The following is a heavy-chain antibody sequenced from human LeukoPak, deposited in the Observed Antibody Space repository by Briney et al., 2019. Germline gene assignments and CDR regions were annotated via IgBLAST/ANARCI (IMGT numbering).Heavy chain of an antibody. V-gene: IGHV3-48*01. CDR1: GFTFSSYA. CDR2: ISSSSSTI. J-gene: IGHJ4*02. Sequence: GGSLRLSCAASGFTFSSYAMSWVRQAPGKGLEWVSYISSSSSTIYYADSVKGRFTISRDNAKNSLYLQMNSLRAEDTAVYYCARHYDFWSGYQTRDYWGQGTLVTVSS. D-gene: IGHD3-3*01. CDR3: ARHYDFWSGYQTRDY.